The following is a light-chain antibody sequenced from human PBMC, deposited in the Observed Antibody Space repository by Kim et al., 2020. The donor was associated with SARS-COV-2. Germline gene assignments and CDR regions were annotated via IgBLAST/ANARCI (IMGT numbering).Light chain of an antibody. J-gene: IGLJ2*01. CDR3: NSRDSSGNHVV. CDR2: GKN. Sequence: SSELTQDPAVSVALGQTVRITCQGDSLRSYYASWYQQKPGQAPVFVIYGKNNRHSGIPDRFSGSSSGNTASLTITGAQAEDEADYYCNSRDSSGNHVVFG. V-gene: IGLV3-19*01. CDR1: SLRSYY.